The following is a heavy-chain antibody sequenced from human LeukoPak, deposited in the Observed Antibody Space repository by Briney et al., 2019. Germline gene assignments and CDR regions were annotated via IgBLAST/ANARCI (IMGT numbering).Heavy chain of an antibody. V-gene: IGHV4-39*02. J-gene: IGHJ5*02. CDR2: IYYSGST. Sequence: SETLSLTCTVSGGSISSSSYYWGWIRQPPGKGLEWIGSIYYSGSTYYNPSLKSRVTISVDTSKNQFSLKLSSVTAADTAVYYCARERFLEWLSYNWFDPWGQGTLVTVSS. D-gene: IGHD3-3*01. CDR1: GGSISSSSYY. CDR3: ARERFLEWLSYNWFDP.